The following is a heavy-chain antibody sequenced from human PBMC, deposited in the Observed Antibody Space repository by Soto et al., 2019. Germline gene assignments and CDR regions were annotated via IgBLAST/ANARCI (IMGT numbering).Heavy chain of an antibody. CDR1: GYTFTSYG. V-gene: IGHV1-18*01. Sequence: ASVKVSCKASGYTFTSYGISWVRQAPGQGLEWMGWISAYNGNTNYAQKLQGRVTMTTDTSTSTAYMELRSLRSDDTAVYYCARESYYGSGVHKYYYYGMDVWGQGTTDTVSS. J-gene: IGHJ6*02. CDR2: ISAYNGNT. D-gene: IGHD3-10*01. CDR3: ARESYYGSGVHKYYYYGMDV.